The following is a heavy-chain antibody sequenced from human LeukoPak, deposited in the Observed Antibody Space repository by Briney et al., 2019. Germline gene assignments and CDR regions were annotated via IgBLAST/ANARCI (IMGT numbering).Heavy chain of an antibody. CDR3: ATTRYDNNPLGAFDI. Sequence: SVKVSCKASGGTFSSYAISWVRQAPGQGLEWMGGIIPIFGTANYAQKFQGRVTITADESTSTAYMELSSLRSEDTAVYYCATTRYDNNPLGAFDIWGQGTMVTVSS. CDR2: IIPIFGTA. CDR1: GGTFSSYA. V-gene: IGHV1-69*01. D-gene: IGHD3-22*01. J-gene: IGHJ3*02.